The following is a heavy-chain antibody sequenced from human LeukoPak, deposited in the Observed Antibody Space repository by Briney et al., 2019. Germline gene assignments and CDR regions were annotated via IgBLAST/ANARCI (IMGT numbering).Heavy chain of an antibody. J-gene: IGHJ5*02. Sequence: PGGSLRLSCAASGFTFSSYWMSWVRQAPGKGLEWVANIKQDGSEKYYVDSVKGRFTISRDNAKNTLYLQMNSLRAEDTAVYYCARVYHSYGPRVWFDPWGQGTLVTVSS. D-gene: IGHD5-18*01. CDR1: GFTFSSYW. CDR2: IKQDGSEK. V-gene: IGHV3-7*03. CDR3: ARVYHSYGPRVWFDP.